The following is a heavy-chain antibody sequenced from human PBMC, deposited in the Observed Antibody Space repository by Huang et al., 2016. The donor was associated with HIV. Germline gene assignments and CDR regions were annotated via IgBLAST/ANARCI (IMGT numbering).Heavy chain of an antibody. CDR2: VSAYSGYT. CDR1: GYTFSIYG. J-gene: IGHJ4*02. Sequence: QIQLVQSGPEVKKPGASVKVSCKASGYTFSIYGIRCVRQAPGQGPGWMGWVSAYSGYTNYSQKFQGRVTMTADTSASTAYMDLRSLTSDDTAVYYCARVPSDHFSDYWGQGTLVTVSS. CDR3: ARVPSDHFSDY. V-gene: IGHV1-18*01.